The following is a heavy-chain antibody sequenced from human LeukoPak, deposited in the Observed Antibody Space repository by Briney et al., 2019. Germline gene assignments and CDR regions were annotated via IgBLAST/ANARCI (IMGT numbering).Heavy chain of an antibody. CDR1: GFTFSSYS. Sequence: GGSLRLSCAASGFTFSSYSMNWVRQAPGKGLEWVSSISSSSSYIYYADSVKGRFTISRDNSKNTLYLQMNSLRAEDTAVYYCARDGYSYGLGVDYWGQGTLVTVSS. J-gene: IGHJ4*02. V-gene: IGHV3-21*01. CDR3: ARDGYSYGLGVDY. D-gene: IGHD5-18*01. CDR2: ISSSSSYI.